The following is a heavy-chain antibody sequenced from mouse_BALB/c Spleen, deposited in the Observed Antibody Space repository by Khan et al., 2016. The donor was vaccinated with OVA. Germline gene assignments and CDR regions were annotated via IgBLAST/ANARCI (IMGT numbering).Heavy chain of an antibody. J-gene: IGHJ2*01. CDR2: LSYGGRT. D-gene: IGHD1-1*01. CDR1: GYSITSDYA. Sequence: EVKLLESGPGLVKPSQSLSLTCTVTGYSITSDYAWNWIRQFPGNKLGWMGFLSYGGRTRYNPSLKSRVPITRDPSKNTFFLQLNSVTTDDTATYYCARSVTITTVVATDFDYWGQGTTLTVSA. V-gene: IGHV3-2*02. CDR3: ARSVTITTVVATDFDY.